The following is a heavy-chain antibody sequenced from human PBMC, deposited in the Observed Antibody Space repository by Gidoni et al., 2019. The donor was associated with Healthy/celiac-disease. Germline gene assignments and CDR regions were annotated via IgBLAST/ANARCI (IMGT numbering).Heavy chain of an antibody. CDR2: ISYDGSNK. V-gene: IGHV3-30-3*01. Sequence: QVQLVESGGGVVQPGRSLRLSCAASGFTFSSYAMHWVRQAPGKGLEWVAVISYDGSNKYYADSVKGRFTISRDNSKNTLYLQMNSLRAEDTAVYYCARGGYSSGWYEEVFDAFDYWGQGTLVTVSS. CDR3: ARGGYSSGWYEEVFDAFDY. CDR1: GFTFSSYA. D-gene: IGHD6-19*01. J-gene: IGHJ4*02.